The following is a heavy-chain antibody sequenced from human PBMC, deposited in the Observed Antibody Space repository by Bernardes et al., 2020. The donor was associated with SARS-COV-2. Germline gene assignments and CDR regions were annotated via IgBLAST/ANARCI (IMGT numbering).Heavy chain of an antibody. D-gene: IGHD3-22*01. CDR2: INHSGST. J-gene: IGHJ4*02. V-gene: IGHV4-34*01. Sequence: SETLSLTCAVYCGSFSGYYWSWIRPPPGKGLEWIGEINHSGSTNYNPSLKSRVTISVDTSKNQFSLKLSSVTAADTAVYYCASLLTRDRVRVLDYWGQGTLVTVSS. CDR3: ASLLTRDRVRVLDY. CDR1: CGSFSGYY.